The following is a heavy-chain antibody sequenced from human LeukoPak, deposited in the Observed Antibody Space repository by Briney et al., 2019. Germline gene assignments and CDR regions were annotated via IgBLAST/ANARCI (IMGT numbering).Heavy chain of an antibody. CDR2: ISGSGGST. V-gene: IGHV3-23*01. J-gene: IGHJ5*02. D-gene: IGHD3-22*01. CDR3: AKDYYDSSGYYYPT. CDR1: GFTFRSYV. Sequence: GGSLRLSCAASGFTFRSYVMSWVRQAPGKGLQWVSAISGSGGSTYYADSVKGRFTISRDNSKNTLYLQMNSLRAEDTAVYYCAKDYYDSSGYYYPTWGQGTLVTVSS.